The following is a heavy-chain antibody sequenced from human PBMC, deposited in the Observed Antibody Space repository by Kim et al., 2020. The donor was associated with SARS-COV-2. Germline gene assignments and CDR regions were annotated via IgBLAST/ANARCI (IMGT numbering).Heavy chain of an antibody. CDR3: ARELVYYGMDV. CDR1: GFTVSSNY. Sequence: GGSLRLSCAASGFTVSSNYMSWVRQAPGKGLEWVSVIYSGGSTYYADSVKGRFTISSDNSKNTLYLQMNSLRAEDTAVYYCARELVYYGMDVWGQGTTVTVSS. CDR2: IYSGGST. J-gene: IGHJ6*02. V-gene: IGHV3-53*01.